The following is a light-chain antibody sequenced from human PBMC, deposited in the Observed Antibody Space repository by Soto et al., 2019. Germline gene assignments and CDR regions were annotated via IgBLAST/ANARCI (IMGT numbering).Light chain of an antibody. CDR2: DVS. Sequence: QSALTQPASVSGSPGQSITISCTGTSSDVGGYNYVSWYQQHPGKAPNLIIFDVSNRPSGVSNRFSGSKSGNSASLTISGRQAEDEADYYGSSYTGSNTPVVFGGGTKLTVL. V-gene: IGLV2-14*01. CDR3: SSYTGSNTPVV. J-gene: IGLJ2*01. CDR1: SSDVGGYNY.